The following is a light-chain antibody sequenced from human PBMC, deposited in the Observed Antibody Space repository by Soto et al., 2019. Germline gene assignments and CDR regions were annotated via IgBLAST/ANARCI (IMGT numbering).Light chain of an antibody. J-gene: IGKJ1*01. V-gene: IGKV3-15*01. CDR2: GAS. Sequence: EIVMTQSAATLSVSPGERATLSCRASQSVSSNLAWYQQKPGQAPRLLIYGASTRATGIPARFSGSGSGTEFTLTISSLQSEGFAVYYCQQYNNWPSWTFGQGTKVEIK. CDR1: QSVSSN. CDR3: QQYNNWPSWT.